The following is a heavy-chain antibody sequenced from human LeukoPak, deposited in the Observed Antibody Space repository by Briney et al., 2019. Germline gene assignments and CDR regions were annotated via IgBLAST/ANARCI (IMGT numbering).Heavy chain of an antibody. CDR2: IDDDGSVT. D-gene: IGHD1-20*01. CDR3: VKSLTGSDDF. Sequence: PGGSLRLSCAASGSTFSRSWMHWVRQGPGKGLVWVSRIDDDGSVTSYVDSVKGRFTISRDNAKNTVYLQMNSLRVEDTAVYYCVKSLTGSDDFWGQGTLVTVSS. CDR1: GSTFSRSW. J-gene: IGHJ4*02. V-gene: IGHV3-74*01.